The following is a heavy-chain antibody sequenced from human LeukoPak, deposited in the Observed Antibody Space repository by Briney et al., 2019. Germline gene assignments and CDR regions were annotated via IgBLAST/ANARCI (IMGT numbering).Heavy chain of an antibody. J-gene: IGHJ4*02. CDR1: GYTFTNYY. D-gene: IGHD4-11*01. V-gene: IGHV1-46*01. Sequence: ATVKVSCKASGYTFTNYYIHWVRQAPGQGLEWMGIINPSGGSTNFAQKFQGRVTMTTDTSTITVYMELSSLRSEDTAVYYCARWTTTYLDYWGQGTLVTVSS. CDR2: INPSGGST. CDR3: ARWTTTYLDY.